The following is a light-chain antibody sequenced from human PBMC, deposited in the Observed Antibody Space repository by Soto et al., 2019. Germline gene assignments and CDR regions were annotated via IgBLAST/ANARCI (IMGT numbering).Light chain of an antibody. J-gene: IGKJ1*01. Sequence: DIQMTQSPSTLSASVGDRVTITCRASQSISSWLAWYQQKPGKAPKLLIYDASNLESGVPSRFSGSGSGTEFTLTISSLQPDDFGTYYCQQYNSYWTLGQGTKVDIK. CDR1: QSISSW. CDR2: DAS. CDR3: QQYNSYWT. V-gene: IGKV1-5*01.